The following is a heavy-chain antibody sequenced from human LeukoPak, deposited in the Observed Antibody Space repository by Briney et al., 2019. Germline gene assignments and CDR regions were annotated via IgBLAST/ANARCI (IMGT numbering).Heavy chain of an antibody. D-gene: IGHD4-17*01. CDR3: AKDYGVEYYYMDV. V-gene: IGHV3-30*02. CDR2: IRYDGSNK. CDR1: GFTFSSYG. Sequence: GGSLRLSCAASGFTFSSYGMHWVRQAPGKGLEWVAFIRYDGSNKYYADSVKGRFTISRDNSKNTLYLQMSSLRAEDTAVYYCAKDYGVEYYYMDVWGKGTTVTVSS. J-gene: IGHJ6*03.